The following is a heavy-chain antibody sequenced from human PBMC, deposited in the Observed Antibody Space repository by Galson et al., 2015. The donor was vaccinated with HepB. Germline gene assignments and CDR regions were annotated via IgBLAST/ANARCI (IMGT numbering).Heavy chain of an antibody. V-gene: IGHV3-30*18. CDR3: AKDGAQDYGDYMGYYFDY. Sequence: LRLSCAASGFTFSSYGMHWVRQAPGKGLEWVAVISYDGSNKYYADSVKGRFTISRDNSKNTLYLQMNSLRAEDTAVYYCAKDGAQDYGDYMGYYFDYWGQGTLVTVSS. CDR2: ISYDGSNK. D-gene: IGHD4-17*01. CDR1: GFTFSSYG. J-gene: IGHJ4*02.